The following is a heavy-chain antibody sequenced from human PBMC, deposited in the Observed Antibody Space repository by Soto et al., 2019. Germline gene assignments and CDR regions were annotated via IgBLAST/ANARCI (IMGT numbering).Heavy chain of an antibody. CDR3: AREGYCSSGSCALYSHDYFGMDV. D-gene: IGHD2-15*01. CDR1: GSTLTKLS. CDR2: ISTYNENT. Sequence: ASVKVSCKVSGSTLTKLSIHWVRQAPGQGLEWMGWISTYNENTKYAQKFQGRITMTTDTSTSTAYMELRSLTSDDTAVYYCAREGYCSSGSCALYSHDYFGMDVWGQGTTVTVSS. V-gene: IGHV1-18*01. J-gene: IGHJ6*02.